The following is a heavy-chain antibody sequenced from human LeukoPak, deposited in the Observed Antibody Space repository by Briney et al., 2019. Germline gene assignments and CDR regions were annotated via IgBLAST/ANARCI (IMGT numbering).Heavy chain of an antibody. J-gene: IGHJ4*02. Sequence: GGSLRLSCAASGFTFSSYSMNWVRQAPGKGLEWVSSISSSSSYIYYADSVKGRFTISRDTSQNTLYLQMNSLRAEDTAVYYCAKGRLLWVGELPDYWGQGTQVTVSS. CDR3: AKGRLLWVGELPDY. CDR1: GFTFSSYS. CDR2: ISSSSSYI. V-gene: IGHV3-21*04. D-gene: IGHD3-10*01.